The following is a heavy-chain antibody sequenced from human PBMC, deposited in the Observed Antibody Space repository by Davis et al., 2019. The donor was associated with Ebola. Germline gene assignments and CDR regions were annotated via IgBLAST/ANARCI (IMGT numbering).Heavy chain of an antibody. V-gene: IGHV4-59*01. CDR3: ARVSTTVTTAWFDP. CDR1: GGSISSYY. CDR2: IYYSGST. D-gene: IGHD4-17*01. Sequence: GSLRLSCTVSGGSISSYYWSWIRQPPGKGLEWIGYIYYSGSTNYNPSLKSRVTISVDTSKNQFSLKLSSVTAADTAVYYCARVSTTVTTAWFDPWGQGTLVTVSS. J-gene: IGHJ5*02.